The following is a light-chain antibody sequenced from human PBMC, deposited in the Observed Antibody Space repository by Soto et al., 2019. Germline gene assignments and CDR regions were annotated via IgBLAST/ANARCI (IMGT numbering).Light chain of an antibody. J-gene: IGKJ5*01. Sequence: EIVLTQSPATLSLSPGERATLSCRASQSVSSYLAWYQQKPGQAPRLLVYGASTRATGIPATFSGSGSGTEFTLTISSLRSEDLAVYYCQQYDKWPPITFGQGTRLEI. CDR2: GAS. CDR1: QSVSSY. CDR3: QQYDKWPPIT. V-gene: IGKV3-15*01.